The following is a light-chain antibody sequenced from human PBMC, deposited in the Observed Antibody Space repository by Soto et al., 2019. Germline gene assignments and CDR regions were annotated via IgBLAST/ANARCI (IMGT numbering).Light chain of an antibody. CDR2: GAS. CDR3: QQTYSTPFT. V-gene: IGKV1-39*01. J-gene: IGKJ3*01. Sequence: DIQMTQSPSSLSASVGDRVTITCRASQSISSYLNWYQQKPGKAPKLLIYGASSLQSGVPSRFSGGGSGRDFTLTISSLQPEDFVTYYCQQTYSTPFTFGPGTKVDVK. CDR1: QSISSY.